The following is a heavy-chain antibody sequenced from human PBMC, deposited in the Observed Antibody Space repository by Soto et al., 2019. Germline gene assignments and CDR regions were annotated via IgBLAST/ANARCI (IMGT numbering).Heavy chain of an antibody. CDR1: GFTFSSYA. V-gene: IGHV3-30*04. D-gene: IGHD5-12*01. Sequence: QVQLVESGGGVVQSGRSLRLSCAASGFTFSSYAMHWVRQAPGKGLEWVAVISYDGSNKYYADSVKGRFSISRDNSKNTLYLQMNSLRPEDTAVYYCARDRGGYGISTRGYWGQGTLVTVSS. CDR3: ARDRGGYGISTRGY. CDR2: ISYDGSNK. J-gene: IGHJ4*02.